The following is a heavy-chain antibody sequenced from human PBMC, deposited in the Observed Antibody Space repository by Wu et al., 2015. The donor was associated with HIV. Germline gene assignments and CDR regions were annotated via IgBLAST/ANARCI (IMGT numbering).Heavy chain of an antibody. Sequence: QVQLVQSGAEMKKPGASVKVSCKASGYTFTSYYLHWVRQAPGQGLQWVAWITPNSGGTNSAQMFQGRVTLTRDTSVSTAYLELTSLTSDDTAVYYCVRGARGMPKGAFEIWGQGT. V-gene: IGHV1-2*02. J-gene: IGHJ3*02. D-gene: IGHD3-10*01. CDR2: ITPNSGGT. CDR1: GYTFTSYY. CDR3: VRGARGMPKGAFEI.